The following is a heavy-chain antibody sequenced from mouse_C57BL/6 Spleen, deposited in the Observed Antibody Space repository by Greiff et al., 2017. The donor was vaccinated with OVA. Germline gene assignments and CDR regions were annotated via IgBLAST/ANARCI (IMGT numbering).Heavy chain of an antibody. CDR3: AKGVVGTEGYLDY. D-gene: IGHD1-1*01. J-gene: IGHJ2*01. Sequence: VKLQQPGAELVRPGSSVKLSCKASGYTFTSYWMHWVKQRPIQGLEWIGNIDPSDSETHYNQKFKDKATLTVDKSSSTAYMQLSSLTSEDSAVYYCAKGVVGTEGYLDYWGQGTTLTVSS. CDR2: IDPSDSET. CDR1: GYTFTSYW. V-gene: IGHV1-52*01.